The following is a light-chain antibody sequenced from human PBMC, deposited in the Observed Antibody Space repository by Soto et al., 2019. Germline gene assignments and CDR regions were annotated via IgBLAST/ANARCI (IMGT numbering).Light chain of an antibody. CDR3: QQYGGSPIT. CDR2: GAS. Sequence: EIVCTQSPGPLSLSPGERATLSCRGSQSVGGGYLAWYQQKPGRAPSLLIYGASSRATGIPARFSGSGSGTDFTLTISRLEPEDFALYYCQQYGGSPITFGLGTRLEI. J-gene: IGKJ5*01. V-gene: IGKV3-20*01. CDR1: QSVGGGY.